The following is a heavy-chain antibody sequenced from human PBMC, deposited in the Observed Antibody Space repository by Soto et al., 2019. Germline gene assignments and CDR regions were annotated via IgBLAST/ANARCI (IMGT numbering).Heavy chain of an antibody. D-gene: IGHD6-13*01. CDR2: ISSSGDAI. V-gene: IGHV3-48*02. CDR3: ARDHGGSTWFVGVYYFFGMDV. CDR1: GFIFSDYT. Sequence: EVQLVESGGDLVQPGGSLRLSCAASGFIFSDYTMTWVRQAPGRGLEFVSHISSSGDAIFYAESVKGRFTVSRDNAKNSLYLKMNRLSDDDTAVYFCARDHGGSTWFVGVYYFFGMDVWRQGTAVTVSS. J-gene: IGHJ6*01.